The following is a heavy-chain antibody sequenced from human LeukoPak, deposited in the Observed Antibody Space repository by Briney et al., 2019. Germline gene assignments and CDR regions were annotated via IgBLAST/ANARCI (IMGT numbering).Heavy chain of an antibody. V-gene: IGHV1-18*01. CDR2: ISAYNGNT. CDR1: GYTFTIYG. Sequence: GASVKVSCKASGYTFTIYGISWVRQAPGQGLEWMGCISAYNGNTNYAQKLQGRVTMTTDTSTSTAYMELRSLRSDDTAVYYCARDRAYGDYVDYWGQGTLVTVSS. D-gene: IGHD4-17*01. J-gene: IGHJ4*02. CDR3: ARDRAYGDYVDY.